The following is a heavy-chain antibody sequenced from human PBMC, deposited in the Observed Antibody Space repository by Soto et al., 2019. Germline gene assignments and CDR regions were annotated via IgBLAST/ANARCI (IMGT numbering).Heavy chain of an antibody. CDR2: INHSGST. Sequence: QVQLQQWGAGLLKPSETLSLTCAVYGGSFSGYYWSWIRQPPGKGLEWIGEINHSGSTNYNPSLKSRVTISVDTSKNQFSLKLSSVTAADTAVYYCARGLTCSSGWYVPDYWGQGTLVTVSS. CDR1: GGSFSGYY. J-gene: IGHJ4*02. D-gene: IGHD6-19*01. CDR3: ARGLTCSSGWYVPDY. V-gene: IGHV4-34*01.